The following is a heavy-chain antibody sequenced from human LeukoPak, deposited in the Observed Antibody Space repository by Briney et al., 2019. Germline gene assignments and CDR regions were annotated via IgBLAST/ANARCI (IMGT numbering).Heavy chain of an antibody. D-gene: IGHD4-11*01. J-gene: IGHJ6*02. V-gene: IGHV3-21*01. Sequence: GGSLRLSCAASGFTFSSYSMNWVRQAPGKGLEWVSSISSSSSYIYYADSVKGRFTIPRDNAKNSLYLQMNSLRAEDTAVYYCARDRSYSNSMDVWGQETTVTVSS. CDR1: GFTFSSYS. CDR2: ISSSSSYI. CDR3: ARDRSYSNSMDV.